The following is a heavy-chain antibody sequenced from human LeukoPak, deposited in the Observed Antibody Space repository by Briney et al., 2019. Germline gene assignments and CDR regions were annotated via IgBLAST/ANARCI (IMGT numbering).Heavy chain of an antibody. CDR2: ISSSSSYI. CDR3: VRIASSPLGDAFDI. V-gene: IGHV3-21*01. J-gene: IGHJ3*02. Sequence: PGGSLRLSCAASGFTFSSYSMNWVRQAPGKGLEWVSSISSSSSYIYYADSVKGRFTISRDNAKNSLYLQMNSLRAEDTAVYYCVRIASSPLGDAFDIWGQGTMVTVSS. D-gene: IGHD2-21*01. CDR1: GFTFSSYS.